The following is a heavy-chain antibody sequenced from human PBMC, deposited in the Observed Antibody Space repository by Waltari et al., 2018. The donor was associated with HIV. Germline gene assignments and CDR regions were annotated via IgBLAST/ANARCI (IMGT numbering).Heavy chain of an antibody. Sequence: EVQLLESGGGLVQPGGFLRLSFAASGFSFSSHSLSWVRQVPGKGLEWVSGISGGATGTYYADPVKGRFTISRDNAKSTLYLQMNSLRADDTAVYYCAKVRTTVTAVFYFDIWGRGALVTVSS. CDR1: GFSFSSHS. CDR3: AKVRTTVTAVFYFDI. V-gene: IGHV3-23*01. J-gene: IGHJ2*01. D-gene: IGHD4-17*01. CDR2: ISGGATGT.